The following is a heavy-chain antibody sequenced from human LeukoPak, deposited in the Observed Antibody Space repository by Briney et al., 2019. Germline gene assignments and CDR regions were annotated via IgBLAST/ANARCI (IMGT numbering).Heavy chain of an antibody. V-gene: IGHV3-7*01. D-gene: IGHD3-22*01. CDR1: GFTFSTYL. CDR2: INQDGSEK. J-gene: IGHJ4*02. CDR3: ARDSGDSSGCYFDY. Sequence: GGSLRLSCAASGFTFSTYLMSWVRQAPGKGLEWVANINQDGSEKYYVDSVKGRFIISRDNAKNSLYLQMNGLRAVDTALYYCARDSGDSSGCYFDYWGRGALVTVSS.